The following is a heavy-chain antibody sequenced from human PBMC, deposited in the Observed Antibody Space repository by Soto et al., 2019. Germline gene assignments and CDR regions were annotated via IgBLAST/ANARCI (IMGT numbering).Heavy chain of an antibody. Sequence: PSETLSLTCSVSDGSITDSSWNWIRQSAGKGLEWIGRISATAKNQVNPSLQSRVTTSPDTSENQFSLILTSVTAADTDVYYCAWESGENWGYEAYGGQGTLVTVSS. CDR2: ISATAKN. CDR3: AWESGENWGYEAY. J-gene: IGHJ4*02. V-gene: IGHV4-4*07. CDR1: DGSITDSS. D-gene: IGHD5-12*01.